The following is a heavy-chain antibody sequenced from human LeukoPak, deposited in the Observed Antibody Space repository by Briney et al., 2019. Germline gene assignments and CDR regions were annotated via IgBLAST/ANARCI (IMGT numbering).Heavy chain of an antibody. J-gene: IGHJ4*02. V-gene: IGHV3-30-3*01. CDR3: ARVPGY. CDR1: GFTFSSYA. CDR2: ISYDGSNK. Sequence: GGSLRLSCAASGFTFSSYAMHWVRQAPGKGLEWVAVISYDGSNKYYADSVKGRFTISRDNSKNTLYLQMNSLRAEDTAVHYCARVPGYWGQGTLVTVSS.